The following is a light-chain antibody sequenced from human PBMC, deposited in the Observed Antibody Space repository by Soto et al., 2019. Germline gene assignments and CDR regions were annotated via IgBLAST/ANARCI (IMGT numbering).Light chain of an antibody. V-gene: IGLV4-69*01. J-gene: IGLJ1*01. CDR2: LNSDGSH. Sequence: QLVLTQSPSASAYLGASVKLTCTLSSGHSSYAIAWHQQQPEKGPRYLMKLNSDGSHSKGDGIPDRFSGSSSGAERYLIISSLQSEDEADYYGQTWGTGIHVFGTGTQLTVL. CDR1: SGHSSYA. CDR3: QTWGTGIHV.